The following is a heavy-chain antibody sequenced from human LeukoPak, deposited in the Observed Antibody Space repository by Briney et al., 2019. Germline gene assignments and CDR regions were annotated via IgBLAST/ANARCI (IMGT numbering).Heavy chain of an antibody. CDR2: INSNSSYI. CDR1: GFTFSSYS. Sequence: GGSVRLSCAASGFTFSSYSMNWVRQAPGKGLEWVSSINSNSSYIYYADTLKGRVTITRDTAMSSVYLQLNSLRAEDTAVYYCARESYNCPAQKDALDNWGQGTMVTVSS. J-gene: IGHJ3*02. D-gene: IGHD5-24*01. V-gene: IGHV3-21*04. CDR3: ARESYNCPAQKDALDN.